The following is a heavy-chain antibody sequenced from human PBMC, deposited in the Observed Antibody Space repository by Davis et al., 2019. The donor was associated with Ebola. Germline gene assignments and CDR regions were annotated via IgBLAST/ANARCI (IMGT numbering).Heavy chain of an antibody. CDR2: IKSKTDGETT. CDR3: TRSYPLDV. J-gene: IGHJ6*02. CDR1: GFTFTNAW. D-gene: IGHD2-2*01. V-gene: IGHV3-15*01. Sequence: GESLKISCAASGFTFTNAWTSWVRQAPGKGLEWVGRIKSKTDGETTDHAAPVKGRFTISRDDSKNTAYLQMNSLKTEDTAIYYRTRSYPLDVWGQGTTVTVSS.